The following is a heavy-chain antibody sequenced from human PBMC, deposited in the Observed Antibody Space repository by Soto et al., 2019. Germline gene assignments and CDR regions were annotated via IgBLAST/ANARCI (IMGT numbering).Heavy chain of an antibody. Sequence: SETLSLTCTVSGGSVRSFNYYWIWIRQPPWKGLEWIGYMYYSGSTDYNPSLKSRVSISVDTSKNQFSLKLSSVTAADTAVYYCARGEVEMATITPYFDYWGQGTLVTVSS. CDR2: MYYSGST. D-gene: IGHD5-12*01. J-gene: IGHJ4*02. CDR1: GGSVRSFNYY. CDR3: ARGEVEMATITPYFDY. V-gene: IGHV4-61*01.